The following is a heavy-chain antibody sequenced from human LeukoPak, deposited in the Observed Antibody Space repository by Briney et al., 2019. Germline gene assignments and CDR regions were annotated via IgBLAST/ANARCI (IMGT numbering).Heavy chain of an antibody. CDR3: AKDVLSVAYGDYVWYFDY. D-gene: IGHD4-17*01. J-gene: IGHJ4*02. CDR2: ISGSGGST. V-gene: IGHV3-23*01. CDR1: GFTFSSYA. Sequence: GGSLRLSCAASGFTFSSYAMSWVRQAPGKGLEWVSAISGSGGSTYYADSVKGRFTISRDNSKNTLYLQMNSLRAEDTAVYYCAKDVLSVAYGDYVWYFDYWGQGTLVTVSS.